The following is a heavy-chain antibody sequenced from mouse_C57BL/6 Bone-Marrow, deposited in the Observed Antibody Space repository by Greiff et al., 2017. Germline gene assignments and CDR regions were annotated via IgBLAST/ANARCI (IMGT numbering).Heavy chain of an antibody. CDR2: IDPTSGGT. CDR1: GYTFTSYW. J-gene: IGHJ3*01. CDR3: AGGYDYDMAY. D-gene: IGHD2-4*01. V-gene: IGHV1-72*01. Sequence: QVQLQQSGAELVKPGASVKLSCKASGYTFTSYWMHWVKQRPGRGLEWIGRIDPTSGGTKYKEKFKSKATLTVDKPSSTAYMQLSSLTSEDSAVYDCAGGYDYDMAYWGQGTLVTVSA.